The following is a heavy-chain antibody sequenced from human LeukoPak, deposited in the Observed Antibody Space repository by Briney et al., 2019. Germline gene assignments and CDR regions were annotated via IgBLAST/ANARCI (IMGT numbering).Heavy chain of an antibody. CDR3: ARGRGHNWNFHNWFDP. V-gene: IGHV1-8*01. D-gene: IGHD1-7*01. CDR1: GYTFTSYD. Sequence: ASVKVSCKASGYTFTSYDINWVRQATGQGLEWMGWMNPNSGNTGYAQKFQGRVTMTRNTSISTVYMELSSLRSEDTAVYYCARGRGHNWNFHNWFDPWGQGTLVTVSS. J-gene: IGHJ5*02. CDR2: MNPNSGNT.